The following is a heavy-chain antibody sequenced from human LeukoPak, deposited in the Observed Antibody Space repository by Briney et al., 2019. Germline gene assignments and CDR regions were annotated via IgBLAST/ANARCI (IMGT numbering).Heavy chain of an antibody. Sequence: SETLSLTCTVSGYSISSGYYWGWIRQPPGKGLEWIGYIYYSGSTNYNPSLKSRVTISVDTSKNQFSLKLSSVTAADTAVYYCARERYYYDSSGHTGRYYFDYWGQGTLVTVSS. D-gene: IGHD3-22*01. J-gene: IGHJ4*02. CDR2: IYYSGST. V-gene: IGHV4-61*01. CDR1: GYSISSGYY. CDR3: ARERYYYDSSGHTGRYYFDY.